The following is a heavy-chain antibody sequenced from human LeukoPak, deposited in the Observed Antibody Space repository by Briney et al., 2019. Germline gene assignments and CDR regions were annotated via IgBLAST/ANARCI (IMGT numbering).Heavy chain of an antibody. V-gene: IGHV3-48*03. CDR1: GFTFSSYE. Sequence: GGSLRLSCAASGFTFSSYEMNWVRQAPGKGLDWVSYISTSGSTIYYADSVKGRFTISRDKAKNSLYMQMNRLRAKDTAVYYCATSRGSWPDYFDYWGQGTLVTVSS. J-gene: IGHJ4*02. CDR2: ISTSGSTI. CDR3: ATSRGSWPDYFDY. D-gene: IGHD6-13*01.